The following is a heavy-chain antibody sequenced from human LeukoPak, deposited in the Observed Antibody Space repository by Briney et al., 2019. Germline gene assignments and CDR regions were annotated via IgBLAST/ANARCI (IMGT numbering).Heavy chain of an antibody. V-gene: IGHV3-23*01. Sequence: GGSLRLSCAASGFTFSSYAMSWVRQAPGKGLEWVSAISGSGGSTYYADSVKGRFTISRDNSKNMLYLQMNGLRAEDTAVYYCAKSLINYFDYWGRGTLVTVSS. J-gene: IGHJ4*02. CDR3: AKSLINYFDY. D-gene: IGHD2-8*01. CDR2: ISGSGGST. CDR1: GFTFSSYA.